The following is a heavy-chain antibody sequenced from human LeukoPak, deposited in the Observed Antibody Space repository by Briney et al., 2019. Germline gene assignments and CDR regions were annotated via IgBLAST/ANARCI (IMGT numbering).Heavy chain of an antibody. CDR1: GFTFDNYG. J-gene: IGHJ4*02. CDR3: ARAPGDTVYYFDY. Sequence: GGSLRLSCAASGFTFDNYGMTWVRQAPGKGLEWVCGINWNGGRTGYADSVQGRFTISRDNAKNSLYLQMNSLRAEDTALYYCARAPGDTVYYFDYWGRGTLVTVSS. V-gene: IGHV3-20*04. D-gene: IGHD5/OR15-5a*01. CDR2: INWNGGRT.